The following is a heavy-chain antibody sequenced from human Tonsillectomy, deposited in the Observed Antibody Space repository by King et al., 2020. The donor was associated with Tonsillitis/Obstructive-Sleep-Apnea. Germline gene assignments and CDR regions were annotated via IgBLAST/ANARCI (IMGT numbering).Heavy chain of an antibody. CDR1: GGSISSYF. CDR3: ARVGEKVATWGGFDY. V-gene: IGHV4-59*08. J-gene: IGHJ4*02. Sequence: QLQESGPGLVKPSETLSLTCTVSGGSISSYFWSWIRQPPGKGLEWIGYIYYSGSTNYNPSRKSRVTISVDTSTNQFSLKLSSVTAADTAVYYCARVGEKVATWGGFDYWGPGTLVTVAS. D-gene: IGHD3-10*01. CDR2: IYYSGST.